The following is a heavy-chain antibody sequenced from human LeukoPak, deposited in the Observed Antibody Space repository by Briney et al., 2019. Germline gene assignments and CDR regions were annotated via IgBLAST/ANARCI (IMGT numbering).Heavy chain of an antibody. V-gene: IGHV4-61*02. Sequence: TLSLTCTVSGGSISSGSYYWSWIRQPAGKGLEWIGRIYTSGSTNYNPSLKSRVTISVDTSKNQFSLKLSSVTAADTAVYYCAREKVGRYYYYYGMDVWGQGTTVTVSS. CDR3: AREKVGRYYYYYGMDV. D-gene: IGHD1-26*01. CDR2: IYTSGST. J-gene: IGHJ6*02. CDR1: GGSISSGSYY.